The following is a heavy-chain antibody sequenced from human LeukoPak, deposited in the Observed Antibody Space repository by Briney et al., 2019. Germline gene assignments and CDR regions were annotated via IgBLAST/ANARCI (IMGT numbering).Heavy chain of an antibody. Sequence: KSSETLSLTCAVYGGSFSGYYWSWIRQPPGKGLEWIGYIYYSGSTNYNPSLKSRVTISVDKSKNQFSLKLSSVTAADTAVYYCARGVVGAGGITMVRAIFYYFDYWGQGTLVTVSS. V-gene: IGHV4-59*12. CDR3: ARGVVGAGGITMVRAIFYYFDY. D-gene: IGHD3-10*01. CDR1: GGSFSGYY. CDR2: IYYSGST. J-gene: IGHJ4*02.